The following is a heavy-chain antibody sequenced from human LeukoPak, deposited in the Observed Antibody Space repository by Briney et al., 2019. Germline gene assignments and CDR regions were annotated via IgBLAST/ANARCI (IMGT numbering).Heavy chain of an antibody. V-gene: IGHV3-48*02. J-gene: IGHJ6*02. Sequence: GGSLRLSCAASGFTFSSYSMNWVRQAPGKGLEWVSYISSSSSTIYYADSVKGRFTISRDNAKNSLYLQMNSLRDEDTAVYYCARAGYCSGGSCYPFYYYYGMGVWGQGTTVTVSS. D-gene: IGHD2-15*01. CDR2: ISSSSSTI. CDR1: GFTFSSYS. CDR3: ARAGYCSGGSCYPFYYYYGMGV.